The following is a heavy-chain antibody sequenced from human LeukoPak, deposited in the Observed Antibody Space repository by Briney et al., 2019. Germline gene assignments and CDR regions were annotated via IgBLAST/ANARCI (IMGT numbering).Heavy chain of an antibody. CDR2: ISGSGGST. D-gene: IGHD3-3*01. Sequence: GGSLRLSCAASGFTFTNYAMSWVRQAPGKGLEWVSAISGSGGSTYYADSVKGRFTISRDNSKNTLYLQMNSLRAEDTAVYYCAKMPAPYYDFWSGYPTAYFDYWGQGTLVTVSS. CDR3: AKMPAPYYDFWSGYPTAYFDY. J-gene: IGHJ4*02. V-gene: IGHV3-23*01. CDR1: GFTFTNYA.